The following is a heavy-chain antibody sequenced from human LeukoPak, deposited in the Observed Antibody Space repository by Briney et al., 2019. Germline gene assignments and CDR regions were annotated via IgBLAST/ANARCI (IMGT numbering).Heavy chain of an antibody. V-gene: IGHV1-2*02. CDR3: ARPRRYYDSSGYYALYNWFDP. J-gene: IGHJ5*02. Sequence: ASVKVSCKASGYTFTGYYMHWVRQAPGQGLEWMGWINPNSGGTNYAQKFQGRVTMTRDTSISTAYMELSRLRSDDTAVYYCARPRRYYDSSGYYALYNWFDPWGQGTLVTVSS. CDR2: INPNSGGT. CDR1: GYTFTGYY. D-gene: IGHD3-22*01.